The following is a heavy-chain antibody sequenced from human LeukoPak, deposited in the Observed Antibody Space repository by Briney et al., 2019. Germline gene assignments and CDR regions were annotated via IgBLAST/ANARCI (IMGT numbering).Heavy chain of an antibody. CDR2: IYPRDGST. CDR3: ARRKEWLFYGYYYGMDV. Sequence: GASVKVSCKASGYTFTSNYIHWVRQAPGQGLEWMGMIYPRDGSTSYAQKFQGRVTVTRDTSTSTAYMELSSLRSEDTAVYYCARRKEWLFYGYYYGMDVWGQGTTVTVSS. D-gene: IGHD3-3*01. CDR1: GYTFTSNY. J-gene: IGHJ6*02. V-gene: IGHV1-46*01.